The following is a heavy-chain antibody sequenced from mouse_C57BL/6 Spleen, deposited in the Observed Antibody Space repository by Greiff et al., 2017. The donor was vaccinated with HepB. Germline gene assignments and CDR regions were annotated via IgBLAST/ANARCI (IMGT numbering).Heavy chain of an antibody. Sequence: VKPGASVKISCKASGYAFSSSWMNWVKQRPGKGLEWIGRIYPGDGDTNYNGKFKGKATLTADKSSSTAYMQLSSLTSEDSAVYFCARAYGYDGRFAYWGQGTLVTVSA. CDR3: ARAYGYDGRFAY. V-gene: IGHV1-82*01. CDR2: IYPGDGDT. CDR1: GYAFSSSW. J-gene: IGHJ3*01. D-gene: IGHD2-2*01.